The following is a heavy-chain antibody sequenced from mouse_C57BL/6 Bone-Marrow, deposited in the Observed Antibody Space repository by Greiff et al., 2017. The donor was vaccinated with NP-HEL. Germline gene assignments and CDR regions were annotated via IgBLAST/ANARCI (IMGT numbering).Heavy chain of an antibody. V-gene: IGHV1-82*01. CDR3: AREDSYWCFDV. J-gene: IGHJ1*03. CDR2: IYPGDGDT. CDR1: GYAFSSSW. Sequence: VQLQQSGPELVKPGASVKISCKASGYAFSSSWMNWVKQRPGKGLEWIGRIYPGDGDTNYNGKFKGKATLTADKSSSTAYMQLSSLTSEDSAVYFCAREDSYWCFDVWGTGTTVTVSS.